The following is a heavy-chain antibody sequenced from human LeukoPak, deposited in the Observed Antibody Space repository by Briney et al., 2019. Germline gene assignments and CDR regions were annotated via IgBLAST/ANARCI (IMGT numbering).Heavy chain of an antibody. J-gene: IGHJ4*02. CDR2: INTDGTYT. CDR3: ARDRYSSGDY. V-gene: IGHV3-74*01. Sequence: GGSLRLSCAASGFTFSSYWMHWVRQATGKGLVWVSRINTDGTYTIYADSVKGRFNISRDNAKNTLYLQMNSQRAEDTAMYYCARDRYSSGDYWGQGTLVTVSS. CDR1: GFTFSSYW. D-gene: IGHD3-22*01.